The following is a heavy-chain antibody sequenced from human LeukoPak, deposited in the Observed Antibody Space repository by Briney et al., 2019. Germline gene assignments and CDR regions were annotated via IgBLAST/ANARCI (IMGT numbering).Heavy chain of an antibody. J-gene: IGHJ3*02. D-gene: IGHD1-7*01. CDR2: INHSGGT. CDR1: GGSFSGYY. Sequence: PSETLSLTCAVYGGSFSGYYWSWIRQPPGKGLEWIGEINHSGGTNYNPSLKSRVTISVDTSKNQFSLKLSSVTAADTAVYYCARQRETGTTYAFDIWGQGTMVTVSS. V-gene: IGHV4-34*01. CDR3: ARQRETGTTYAFDI.